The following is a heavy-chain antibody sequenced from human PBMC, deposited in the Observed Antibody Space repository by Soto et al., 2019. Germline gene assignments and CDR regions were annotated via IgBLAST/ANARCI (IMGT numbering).Heavy chain of an antibody. CDR3: ARGRRGHVWGSYRLNYGMDV. CDR2: IYYSGST. J-gene: IGHJ6*02. CDR1: GGSVSIGSYY. D-gene: IGHD3-16*02. Sequence: SDTLSLTCTVSGGSVSIGSYYWSWILHPPGKGLEWIGYIYYSGSTNYNPSLKSRVTISVDTSKNQFSLKLSSVTAADTAVYYCARGRRGHVWGSYRLNYGMDVWGQGTTVTVSS. V-gene: IGHV4-61*01.